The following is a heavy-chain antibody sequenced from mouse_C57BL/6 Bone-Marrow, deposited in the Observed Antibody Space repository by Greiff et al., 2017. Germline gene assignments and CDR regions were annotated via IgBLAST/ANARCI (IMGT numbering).Heavy chain of an antibody. Sequence: VKLMESGAELVRPGASVKLSCKASGYTFTDYYINWVKQRPGQGLEWIARIYPGSGNTYYTEKFKGKATLTAEKSSSTAYMQLSSLTSEDSAVYFCARSSYDYDVWFAYWGQGTLVTVSA. V-gene: IGHV1-76*01. D-gene: IGHD2-4*01. CDR1: GYTFTDYY. J-gene: IGHJ3*01. CDR2: IYPGSGNT. CDR3: ARSSYDYDVWFAY.